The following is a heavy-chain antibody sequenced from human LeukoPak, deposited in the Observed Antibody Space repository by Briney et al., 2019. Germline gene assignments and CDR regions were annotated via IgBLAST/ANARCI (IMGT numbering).Heavy chain of an antibody. Sequence: SETLSLTCAVYGGSFSGYYWSWIRQPPGKGLEWIGEINHSGSNNYNPSLKSRVTISVDTSKNQFSLKLSTVTAADTAVYYCARVRGSIYYFDYWGQGTLVSVSS. D-gene: IGHD3-10*01. CDR2: INHSGSN. V-gene: IGHV4-34*01. J-gene: IGHJ4*02. CDR3: ARVRGSIYYFDY. CDR1: GGSFSGYY.